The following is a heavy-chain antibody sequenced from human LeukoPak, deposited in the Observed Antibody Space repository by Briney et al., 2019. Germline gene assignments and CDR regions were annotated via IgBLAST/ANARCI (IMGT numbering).Heavy chain of an antibody. Sequence: QTGGSLRLSCASSGSTFSNDAMAWVRQAPGKGLEWLSYIGTRTTMIYYADSVKGRFTISRDNAKNLLYLQMNRLRAEDSAVYYCARPLGPGWGRFDPWGQGTLVTVSS. D-gene: IGHD3-16*01. J-gene: IGHJ5*02. V-gene: IGHV3-48*04. CDR3: ARPLGPGWGRFDP. CDR2: IGTRTTMI. CDR1: GSTFSNDA.